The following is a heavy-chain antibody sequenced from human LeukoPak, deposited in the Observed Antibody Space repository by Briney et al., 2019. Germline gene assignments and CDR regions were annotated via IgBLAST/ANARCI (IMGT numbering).Heavy chain of an antibody. Sequence: GGSLRLTCAASGFTVSSNYMTWVRQAPGKGLEWVPVIYSGGSTYYADSVKGRFTISRDNSKNTLYLQMNSLRAEDTAVYYCASTVSGFGELNYWGQGTLVTVSS. V-gene: IGHV3-66*02. CDR3: ASTVSGFGELNY. J-gene: IGHJ4*02. D-gene: IGHD3-10*01. CDR2: IYSGGST. CDR1: GFTVSSNY.